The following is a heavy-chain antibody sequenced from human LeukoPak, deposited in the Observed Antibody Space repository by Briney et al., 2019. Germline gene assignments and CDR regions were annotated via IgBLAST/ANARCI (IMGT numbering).Heavy chain of an antibody. V-gene: IGHV3-23*01. CDR2: ISGGGTST. J-gene: IGHJ4*02. D-gene: IGHD6-19*01. Sequence: PGESLRLSCAASGFTFSSYAMSWVRQAPGKGLEWVSVISGGGTSTYYADSVKGRFTISKDNSRNTLYLQMNSLRAEDTAVYYCAKTFIAVANPIDYWGQGTLVTVSS. CDR1: GFTFSSYA. CDR3: AKTFIAVANPIDY.